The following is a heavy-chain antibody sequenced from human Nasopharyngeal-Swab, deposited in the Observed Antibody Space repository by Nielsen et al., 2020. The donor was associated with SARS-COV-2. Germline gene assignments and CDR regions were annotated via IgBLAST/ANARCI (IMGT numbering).Heavy chain of an antibody. CDR2: TNHSGST. CDR3: ARVGRVRSPVRGMDV. Sequence: SETLSLTCAVYGGSFSGYYWSWNRQLPGKGLEWIGETNHSGSTNYNPSLKSRVTISVDTSKNQSSLKLSSVTAADTAVYYCARVGRVRSPVRGMDVWGQGTTVTVSS. J-gene: IGHJ6*02. V-gene: IGHV4-34*01. D-gene: IGHD3-3*01. CDR1: GGSFSGYY.